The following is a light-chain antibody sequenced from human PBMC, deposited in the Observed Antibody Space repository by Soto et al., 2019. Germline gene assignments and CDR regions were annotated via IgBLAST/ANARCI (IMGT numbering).Light chain of an antibody. CDR1: TSDIGDYNY. CDR2: DVS. Sequence: QSALTQPPSASGSPGQSVTISCTGTTSDIGDYNYVSWYQQPPGKAPKLMIYDVSKRPSGVPDRFSGSKSGNTASLTVSGLQADDEADYYCSSYAGSNGVVFGGGTQLTVL. CDR3: SSYAGSNGVV. J-gene: IGLJ2*01. V-gene: IGLV2-8*01.